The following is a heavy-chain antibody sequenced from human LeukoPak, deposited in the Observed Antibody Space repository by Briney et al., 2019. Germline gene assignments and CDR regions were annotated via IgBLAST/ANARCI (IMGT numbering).Heavy chain of an antibody. CDR1: GFTVSSNY. CDR2: IYSGGST. J-gene: IGHJ6*03. CDR3: AREDLYYYYMDV. Sequence: GGSLRLSCAASGFTVSSNYMSWVRQAPGKGLEWVSVIYSGGSTYYADSVKGRFTISRDNSKNTLYLQMNSLRAEDTAVYYCAREDLYYYYMDVWGKGTTVTVSS. V-gene: IGHV3-53*01.